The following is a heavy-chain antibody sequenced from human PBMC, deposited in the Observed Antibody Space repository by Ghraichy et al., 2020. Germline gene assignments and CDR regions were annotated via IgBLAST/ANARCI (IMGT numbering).Heavy chain of an antibody. CDR3: ARADRIAAAGRGIGY. V-gene: IGHV4-34*01. Sequence: SETLSLTCAVYGGSFSGYYWSWIRQPPGKGLEWIGEINHSGSTNYNPSLKSRVTISVDTSKNQFSLKLSSVTAADTAVYYCARADRIAAAGRGIGYWGQGTLVTVSS. CDR2: INHSGST. J-gene: IGHJ4*02. CDR1: GGSFSGYY. D-gene: IGHD6-13*01.